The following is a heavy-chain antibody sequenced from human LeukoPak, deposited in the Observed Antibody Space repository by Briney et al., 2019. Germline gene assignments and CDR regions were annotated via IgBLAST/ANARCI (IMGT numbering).Heavy chain of an antibody. CDR3: ANPCTGGTCYRYYFDH. CDR2: IYYTGST. Sequence: PSETLSLTCAVSGASISSGGYYWSWLRQHPAKGLEWIGYIYYTGSTYYNPSLKSRVTMSVDTSKNQFSLTLSSVTAADTGVYYCANPCTGGTCYRYYFDHWGQGTLVTVSA. D-gene: IGHD2-15*01. J-gene: IGHJ4*02. V-gene: IGHV4-31*11. CDR1: GASISSGGYY.